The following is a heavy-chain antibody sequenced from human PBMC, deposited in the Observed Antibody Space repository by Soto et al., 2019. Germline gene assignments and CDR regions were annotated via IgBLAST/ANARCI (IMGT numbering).Heavy chain of an antibody. Sequence: GASVKVSCKVSGYTLIELSIHWVRQAPGKGLEWMGGFDPEDGETIYAQKFQDRVTMTEDTSTDTAYMDLSSLTSDDTAVYYCATAYYDFWSGYYAKSRVCGYWGQGTLVTVSS. CDR1: GYTLIELS. CDR2: FDPEDGET. D-gene: IGHD3-3*01. V-gene: IGHV1-24*01. J-gene: IGHJ4*02. CDR3: ATAYYDFWSGYYAKSRVCGY.